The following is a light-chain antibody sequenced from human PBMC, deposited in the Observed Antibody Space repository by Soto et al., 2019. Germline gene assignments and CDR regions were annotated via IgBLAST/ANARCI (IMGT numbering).Light chain of an antibody. V-gene: IGKV1-5*03. CDR1: QSISSW. J-gene: IGKJ4*01. CDR3: QQSYSTLGLT. Sequence: DIQMTQSPSTLSASVGDRVTITCRASQSISSWLAWYQQKPGKAPNLLIYKASSLESGVPSRFSGSGSGTEFTLTISSLQPEDFATYYCQQSYSTLGLTFGGGTKVEIK. CDR2: KAS.